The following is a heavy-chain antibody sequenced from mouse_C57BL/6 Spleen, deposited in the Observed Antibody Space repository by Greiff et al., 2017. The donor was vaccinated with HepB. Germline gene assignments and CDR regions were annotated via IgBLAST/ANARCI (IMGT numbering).Heavy chain of an antibody. CDR3: ANYYYGPYYAMDY. D-gene: IGHD1-1*01. V-gene: IGHV5-17*01. CDR1: GFTFSDYG. Sequence: EVNLVESGGGLVKPGGSLKLSCAASGFTFSDYGMHWVRQAPEKGLEWVAYISSGSSTIYYADTVKGRFTISRDNAKNTLFLQMTSLRSEDTAMYHCANYYYGPYYAMDYWGQGTSVTVSS. CDR2: ISSGSSTI. J-gene: IGHJ4*01.